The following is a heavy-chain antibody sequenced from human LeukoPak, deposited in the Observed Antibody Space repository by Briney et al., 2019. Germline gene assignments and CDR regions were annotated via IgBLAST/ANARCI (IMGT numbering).Heavy chain of an antibody. CDR2: ISAYNGNT. CDR3: ARVAIFPHSSGWLFDY. D-gene: IGHD6-19*01. Sequence: GASVKVSCKASGYTFTSYGISWVRQAPGQGLEWMGWISAYNGNTNYAQKLQGRVTMTTDTSTSTAYMELRSLRSDDTAVYYCARVAIFPHSSGWLFDYWGQGTLVTVSS. V-gene: IGHV1-18*01. CDR1: GYTFTSYG. J-gene: IGHJ4*02.